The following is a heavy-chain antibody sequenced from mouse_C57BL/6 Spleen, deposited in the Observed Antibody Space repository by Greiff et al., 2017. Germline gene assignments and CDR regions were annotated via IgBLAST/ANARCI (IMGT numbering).Heavy chain of an antibody. CDR1: GFSLTSYG. CDR2: IWSGGST. Sequence: QVQLQQSGPGLVQPSQSLSITCTVSGFSLTSYGVHWVRQSPGKGLEWLGVIWSGGSTAYNAAFISRLSISKDNSKSQVFFKMNSLQADDSAIYCCAKNDGTVYYFDYWGQGTTLTVSS. CDR3: AKNDGTVYYFDY. V-gene: IGHV2-2*01. D-gene: IGHD2-3*01. J-gene: IGHJ2*01.